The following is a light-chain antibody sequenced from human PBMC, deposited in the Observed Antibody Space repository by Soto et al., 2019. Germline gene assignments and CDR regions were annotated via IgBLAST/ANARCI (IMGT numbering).Light chain of an antibody. J-gene: IGKJ5*01. CDR3: QQDGSSPIT. Sequence: EFVLTQSPGTLSLSPGERATLSCRASQSLANSFIAWYQQKPGQAPRLLIYDTSSRASGIPDRFSGSGSGTDFTLTISRLEPEDFAVYYCQQDGSSPITFGQGTRLEIK. CDR1: QSLANSF. V-gene: IGKV3-20*01. CDR2: DTS.